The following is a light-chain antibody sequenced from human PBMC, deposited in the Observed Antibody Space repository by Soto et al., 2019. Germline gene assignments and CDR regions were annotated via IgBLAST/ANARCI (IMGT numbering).Light chain of an antibody. Sequence: IKLTQSPYTLSACVGYGVTITGLASQTISSWLAWYQQKPGKAPKLLIYDASSLESGVPSRFSGRGSGTQFTLTISSLQPDDFATYYCQPYNSFSGTFCPGTKVDIK. V-gene: IGKV1-5*01. CDR3: QPYNSFSGT. J-gene: IGKJ1*01. CDR1: QTISSW. CDR2: DAS.